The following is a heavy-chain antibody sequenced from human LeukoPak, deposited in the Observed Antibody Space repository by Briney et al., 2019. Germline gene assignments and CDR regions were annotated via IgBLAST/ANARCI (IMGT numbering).Heavy chain of an antibody. CDR2: IKQDGSEM. V-gene: IGHV3-7*01. CDR1: GFTFSSYW. J-gene: IGHJ4*02. Sequence: QTGGSLRLSCAASGFTFSSYWMSWVRQAPGKGLEWVANIKQDGSEMYYVDSVKGRFTISRENAKNSLYLQMNSLRAEDTAVYYCARRCSGGSCPSTYWGQGTLVTVSS. D-gene: IGHD2-15*01. CDR3: ARRCSGGSCPSTY.